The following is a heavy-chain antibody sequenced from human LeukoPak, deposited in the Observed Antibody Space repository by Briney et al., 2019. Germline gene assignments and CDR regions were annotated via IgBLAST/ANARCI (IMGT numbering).Heavy chain of an antibody. CDR3: ARRSKTRSGGSCYYYYYYMDV. Sequence: ASVKVSCKASGYTFTSYGISWVGQAPGQGLDWMGWISAYNGNTNYAQKLQGRVTMTTDTSTSTAYMELRSLRSDDTAVYYCARRSKTRSGGSCYYYYYYMDVWGKGTTVTVSS. V-gene: IGHV1-18*01. CDR2: ISAYNGNT. J-gene: IGHJ6*03. D-gene: IGHD2-15*01. CDR1: GYTFTSYG.